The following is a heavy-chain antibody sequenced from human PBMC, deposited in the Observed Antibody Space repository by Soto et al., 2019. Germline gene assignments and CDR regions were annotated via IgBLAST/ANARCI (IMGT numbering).Heavy chain of an antibody. Sequence: QVQLVESGGGVVQPGRSLRLSCAASGFTFSSYGMHWVRQAPGKGLEGVAVISYDGSNKYYADSVKGRFTISRDNSKNTLYLQMNSLRAEDTAVYYCAKDKAYGDRYYYGMDVWGQGTTVTVSS. V-gene: IGHV3-30*18. CDR1: GFTFSSYG. CDR2: ISYDGSNK. CDR3: AKDKAYGDRYYYGMDV. J-gene: IGHJ6*02. D-gene: IGHD4-17*01.